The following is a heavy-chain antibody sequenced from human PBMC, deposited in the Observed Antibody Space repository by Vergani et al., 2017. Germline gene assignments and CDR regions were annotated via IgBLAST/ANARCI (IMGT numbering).Heavy chain of an antibody. Sequence: EVQLVESGGGLVKPGGSLRLSCAASGFTFSSYSMNWVRQAPGKGLEWVSSISGSSSYIYYADSVKGRFTISRDNSKNSLYLQMDSLRAEDTAVYYCARDDRPYPPADELGYWGQGTLVTVSS. CDR2: ISGSSSYI. CDR3: ARDDRPYPPADELGY. D-gene: IGHD3-16*01. CDR1: GFTFSSYS. V-gene: IGHV3-21*01. J-gene: IGHJ4*02.